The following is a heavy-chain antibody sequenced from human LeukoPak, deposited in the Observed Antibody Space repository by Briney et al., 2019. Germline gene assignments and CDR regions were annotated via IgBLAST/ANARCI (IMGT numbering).Heavy chain of an antibody. Sequence: VGSLRLSCAASGFTFSSYWMTWVRQAPGKGLEWVANIKKDGSEKFYVDSVKGRFTISRDNPKNSLYLQMNSLRAEDTAVYYCARVGDYYGSIGSDYWGQGTLVTVSS. CDR2: IKKDGSEK. CDR1: GFTFSSYW. CDR3: ARVGDYYGSIGSDY. D-gene: IGHD3-10*01. V-gene: IGHV3-7*01. J-gene: IGHJ4*02.